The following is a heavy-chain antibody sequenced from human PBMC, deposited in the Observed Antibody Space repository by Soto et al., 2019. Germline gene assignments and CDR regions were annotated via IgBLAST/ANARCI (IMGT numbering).Heavy chain of an antibody. CDR2: TYYRSKWYN. J-gene: IGHJ3*02. V-gene: IGHV6-1*01. D-gene: IGHD2-8*01. Sequence: SQPLSLTCAISGDSVSSNSGAWNWIRESSSRVLEWLGRTYYRSKWYNDYAVSVKSRITINPDTAKNQFSLQMNSVTPEDTAVYYCARKNGLYAFDIWGQGTMVTV. CDR1: GDSVSSNSGA. CDR3: ARKNGLYAFDI.